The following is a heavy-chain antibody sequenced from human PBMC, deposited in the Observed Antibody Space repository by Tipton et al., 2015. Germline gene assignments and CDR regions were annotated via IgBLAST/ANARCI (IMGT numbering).Heavy chain of an antibody. D-gene: IGHD3-16*01. CDR2: INWNSGGT. CDR3: AADRMITFGGVLDC. CDR1: GFTVSSNY. V-gene: IGHV3-20*04. J-gene: IGHJ4*02. Sequence: SLRLSCAASGFTVSSNYMSWVRQAPGKGLEWVSGINWNSGGTGYADSVQGRFSISRDNAKNSLYLQMNSLRAEDTAVYYCAADRMITFGGVLDCWGQGTPVTVSS.